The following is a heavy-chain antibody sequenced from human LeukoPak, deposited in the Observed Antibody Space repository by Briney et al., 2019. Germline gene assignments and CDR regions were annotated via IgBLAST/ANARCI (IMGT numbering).Heavy chain of an antibody. CDR3: ARGKGWEQPIDS. CDR1: GFIFSSYW. CDR2: ANSDGSST. V-gene: IGHV3-74*01. D-gene: IGHD1-26*01. J-gene: IGHJ4*02. Sequence: QPGGSLRLSCAASGFIFSSYWMHWVRPAPGKGLVWVSRANSDGSSTNYADSVKGRFTISRDNSKNTLFLQMNNLSAEDTAVYYCARGKGWEQPIDSWGQGSLVMVSS.